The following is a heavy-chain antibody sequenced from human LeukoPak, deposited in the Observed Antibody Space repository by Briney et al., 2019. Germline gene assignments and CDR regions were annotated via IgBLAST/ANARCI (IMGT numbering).Heavy chain of an antibody. D-gene: IGHD4-17*01. CDR1: GFTFSSYW. J-gene: IGHJ4*02. CDR3: ARRPTTASEGPFDY. V-gene: IGHV3-7*01. Sequence: GGSLRLSCAASGFTFSSYWMSWVRQAPGKGREWVANIKQDGSEKYYVDSVKGRFTISRDNAKNSLYLQMNSLRAEDTAVYYCARRPTTASEGPFDYWGQGTLVTVSS. CDR2: IKQDGSEK.